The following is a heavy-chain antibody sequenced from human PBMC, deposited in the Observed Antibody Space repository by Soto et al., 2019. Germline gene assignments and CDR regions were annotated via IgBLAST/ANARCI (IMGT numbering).Heavy chain of an antibody. D-gene: IGHD5-18*01. CDR1: GGSISSAGYY. CDR3: ARDRDTAGYYGMDV. J-gene: IGHJ6*02. CDR2: IYYSGST. Sequence: PSETLSLTCTVSGGSISSAGYYWSWIRQHPGKGLEWIGYIYYSGSTYYNPSLKSRVTISVDTSKNQFSLKLSSVTAADTAVYYCARDRDTAGYYGMDVWGQGTTVTVSS. V-gene: IGHV4-31*03.